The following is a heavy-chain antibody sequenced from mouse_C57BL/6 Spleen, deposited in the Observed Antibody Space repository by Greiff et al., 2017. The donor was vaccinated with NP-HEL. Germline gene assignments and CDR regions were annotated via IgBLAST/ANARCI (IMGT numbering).Heavy chain of an antibody. CDR1: GFTFSDYG. CDR2: ISNLAYSI. Sequence: EVMLVESGGGLVQPGGSLKLSCAASGFTFSDYGMAWVRQAPRKGPEWVAFISNLAYSIYYADTVTGRFTISRENAKNTLYLEMSSLRSEDTAMYYCARNYDYDGAWFAYWGQGTLVTVSA. J-gene: IGHJ3*01. D-gene: IGHD2-4*01. CDR3: ARNYDYDGAWFAY. V-gene: IGHV5-15*01.